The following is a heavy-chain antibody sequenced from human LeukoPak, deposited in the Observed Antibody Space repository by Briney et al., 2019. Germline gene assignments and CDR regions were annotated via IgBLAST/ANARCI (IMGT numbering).Heavy chain of an antibody. J-gene: IGHJ4*02. V-gene: IGHV1-18*04. Sequence: ASVRVSCKPSGYTFTTYGISWVRQAPGQGLEWMGWISAYNGNTDYAQKFRGRVTMTTDTSTSTAYMELRSLRSDDTAVYYCARDNFDLYPNYWGQGTLVTVSS. D-gene: IGHD3-9*01. CDR3: ARDNFDLYPNY. CDR2: ISAYNGNT. CDR1: GYTFTTYG.